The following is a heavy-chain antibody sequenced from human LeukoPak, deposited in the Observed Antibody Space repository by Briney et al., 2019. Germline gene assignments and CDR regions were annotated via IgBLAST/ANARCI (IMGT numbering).Heavy chain of an antibody. CDR3: ASPVGATTVRAFDI. J-gene: IGHJ3*02. Sequence: GGSLRLSCAASGFIFSDHDMDWVRQAPGKGLEWVGRTRNEANIYTTKYAASVKGRFTISTDDSKNSLYLQMNSLKTEDTAVYYCASPVGATTVRAFDIWGQGTMVTVSS. CDR2: TRNEANIYTT. CDR1: GFIFSDHD. V-gene: IGHV3-72*01. D-gene: IGHD1-26*01.